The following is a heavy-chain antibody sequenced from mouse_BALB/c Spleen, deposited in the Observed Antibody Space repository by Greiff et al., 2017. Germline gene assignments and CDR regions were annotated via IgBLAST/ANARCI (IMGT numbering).Heavy chain of an antibody. J-gene: IGHJ3*01. CDR2: ILPGSGST. CDR3: ARLTTASAWFAY. Sequence: QVQLQQSGAELMKPGASVKISCKATGYTFSSYWIEWVKQRPGHGLEWIGEILPGSGSTNYNEKFKGKATFTADTSSNTAYMQLSSLTSEDSAVYYCARLTTASAWFAYWGQGTLVTVSA. CDR1: GYTFSSYW. V-gene: IGHV1-9*01. D-gene: IGHD1-2*01.